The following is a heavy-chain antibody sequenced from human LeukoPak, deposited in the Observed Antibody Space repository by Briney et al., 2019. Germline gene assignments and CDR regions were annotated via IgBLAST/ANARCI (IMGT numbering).Heavy chain of an antibody. Sequence: GTSVKVSCKASGFTFTSSAMQWVRQTRGQRLEWIGWIVVGSGNTNYAQKFQERVTITRDMSTSTAYMELSSLRSEDTAVYYCAAGQVTASAFDIWGQGTMVTVSS. D-gene: IGHD2-21*02. CDR3: AAGQVTASAFDI. J-gene: IGHJ3*02. CDR2: IVVGSGNT. CDR1: GFTFTSSA. V-gene: IGHV1-58*02.